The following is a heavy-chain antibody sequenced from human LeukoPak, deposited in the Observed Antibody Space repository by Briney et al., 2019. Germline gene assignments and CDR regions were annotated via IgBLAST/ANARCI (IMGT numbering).Heavy chain of an antibody. Sequence: PGRSLRLSCAASGFTFSSYGMHWVRQAPGKGLEGVAVISYDGSNKYYADSVKGRFTISRDNSKNTLYLQMNSLRAEDTAVYYCANKRGLSGYFVYWGQGTLVTVSS. J-gene: IGHJ4*02. V-gene: IGHV3-30*18. CDR1: GFTFSSYG. CDR2: ISYDGSNK. CDR3: ANKRGLSGYFVY. D-gene: IGHD3-9*01.